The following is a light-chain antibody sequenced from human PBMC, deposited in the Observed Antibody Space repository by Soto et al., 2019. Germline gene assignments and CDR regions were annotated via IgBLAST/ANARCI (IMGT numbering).Light chain of an antibody. Sequence: EIVLTQSPATLSASPGESAALSCRASQDVGHYVAWYRQIPGQAPRLLIYDTSNRAAGIPDRFRGSGSGTDFTLTISSLEPEDFAVYYCRHRSTWPPLTFGGGTKVEIK. J-gene: IGKJ4*01. CDR3: RHRSTWPPLT. CDR1: QDVGHY. V-gene: IGKV3-11*01. CDR2: DTS.